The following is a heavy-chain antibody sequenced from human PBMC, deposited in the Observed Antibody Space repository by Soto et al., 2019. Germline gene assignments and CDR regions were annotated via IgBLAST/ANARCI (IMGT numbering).Heavy chain of an antibody. V-gene: IGHV1-3*01. J-gene: IGHJ4*02. D-gene: IGHD3-10*01. Sequence: GASVKVSCKSSGNSFVTYAIHWVRQAPGQRLQWMGWINVGSGNTKYAQDFQGRVTFTRDTAATTTFMELSSLRFEDAAVYYCARVPPWGDSGSFYIQHYDSWGQGTLVTVSS. CDR3: ARVPPWGDSGSFYIQHYDS. CDR2: INVGSGNT. CDR1: GNSFVTYA.